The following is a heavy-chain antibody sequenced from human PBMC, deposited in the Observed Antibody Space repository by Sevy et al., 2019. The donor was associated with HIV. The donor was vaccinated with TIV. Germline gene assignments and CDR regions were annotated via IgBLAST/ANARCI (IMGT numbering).Heavy chain of an antibody. CDR1: GFTFDDYT. V-gene: IGHV3-49*03. J-gene: IGHJ4*02. Sequence: GGSLRLSCTAPGFTFDDYTMSWFRQAPGKGLEWVGFIRSKAYGGTTEYAASVKGRFTISRDDSKSIAFLQMNSLKTEDTAVYYCTRDLGYYDSSRMYDYWGQGTLVTVSS. D-gene: IGHD3-22*01. CDR3: TRDLGYYDSSRMYDY. CDR2: IRSKAYGGTT.